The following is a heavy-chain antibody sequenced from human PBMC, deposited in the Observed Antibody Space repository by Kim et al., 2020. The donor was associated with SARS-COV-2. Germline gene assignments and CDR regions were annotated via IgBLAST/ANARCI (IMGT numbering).Heavy chain of an antibody. J-gene: IGHJ4*02. D-gene: IGHD3-10*01. CDR3: AALDSVQVPGGI. Sequence: DVDSVKGRFTMSRDNAKNELYLQMNSLRTEDTAIYYCAALDSVQVPGGIWGQGTLVTVSS. V-gene: IGHV3-48*03.